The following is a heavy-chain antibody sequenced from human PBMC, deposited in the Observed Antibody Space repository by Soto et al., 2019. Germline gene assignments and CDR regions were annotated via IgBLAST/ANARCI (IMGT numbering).Heavy chain of an antibody. CDR1: GFTFRSYV. D-gene: IGHD3-16*01. J-gene: IGHJ4*02. Sequence: QVQLVEPGGGVVQPGTSLRLSCVGSGFTFRSYVIHWVRQAPGKGLEWVALTSYDGSNNFYGDSVKGRFTISRDNSRNTVELPMDSLRLEDTALYYCARWGTTGGLVVWGQGTLVSVSS. CDR3: ARWGTTGGLVV. V-gene: IGHV3-33*05. CDR2: TSYDGSNN.